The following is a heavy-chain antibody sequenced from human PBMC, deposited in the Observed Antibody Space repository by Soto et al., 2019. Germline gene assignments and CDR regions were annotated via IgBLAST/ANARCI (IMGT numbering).Heavy chain of an antibody. V-gene: IGHV3-7*01. J-gene: IGHJ4*02. CDR2: IKQDGSEK. CDR3: ARDNWSSSLPRVGGVSYYFDY. Sequence: EVQLVESGGGLVQPGGSLRLSCAASGFTFSSYWMSWVRQAPGKGLEWVANIKQDGSEKYYVDSVKGRFTISRDNAKNSLYLQMNSLRAEDTAVYYCARDNWSSSLPRVGGVSYYFDYWGQGTLVTVSS. D-gene: IGHD6-6*01. CDR1: GFTFSSYW.